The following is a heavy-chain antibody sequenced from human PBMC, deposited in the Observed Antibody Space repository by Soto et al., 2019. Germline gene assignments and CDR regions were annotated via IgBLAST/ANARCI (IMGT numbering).Heavy chain of an antibody. J-gene: IGHJ6*02. CDR3: ARIRRTARANYYYYGMDV. V-gene: IGHV4-39*01. D-gene: IGHD6-6*01. Sequence: SETLSLTCTVSGGSISSSSYYWGWIRQPPGKGLEWIGSIYYSGSTYYNPSLKSRVTISVDTSKNQFSLKLSSVTAADTAVYYCARIRRTARANYYYYGMDVWGQGTTVTVS. CDR1: GGSISSSSYY. CDR2: IYYSGST.